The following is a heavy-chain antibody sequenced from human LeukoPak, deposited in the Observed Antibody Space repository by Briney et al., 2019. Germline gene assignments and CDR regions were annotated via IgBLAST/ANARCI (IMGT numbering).Heavy chain of an antibody. CDR2: MSGSGGST. CDR1: DFTFSTYA. CDR3: AKGNGDSCYSVYDF. J-gene: IGHJ4*02. Sequence: GGSLRLSCAASDFTFSTYAMNWVRQAPGKGLEWVSSMSGSGGSTYYAGSVKGRFTISRDNLKNTLYLQINSLRAEGTAVYYCAKGNGDSCYSVYDFWGQGTLVTVSS. V-gene: IGHV3-23*01. D-gene: IGHD2-15*01.